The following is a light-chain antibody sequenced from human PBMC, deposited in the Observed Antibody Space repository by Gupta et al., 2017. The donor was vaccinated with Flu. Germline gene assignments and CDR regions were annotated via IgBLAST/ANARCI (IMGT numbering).Light chain of an antibody. Sequence: EIVLTQSPGTLSLSAGERATLSCRASQSVSSSYLAWYQQKPGQAPRLLIYGASSGATGIPDRFSGSGSGTDFTLTISRLEPEDFAVYYCQQYGSSPTFGPGTKVDIK. CDR1: QSVSSSY. J-gene: IGKJ3*01. CDR2: GAS. V-gene: IGKV3-20*01. CDR3: QQYGSSPT.